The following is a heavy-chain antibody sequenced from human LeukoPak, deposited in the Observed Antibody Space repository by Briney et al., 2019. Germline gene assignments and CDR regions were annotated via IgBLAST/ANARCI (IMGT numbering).Heavy chain of an antibody. CDR3: ARGEWELGY. Sequence: PSETLSLTCTVSGGSVTTYYWSWIRQPAGKGLEWIGRIYTSGSTNYNPSLESRVTLSADTSKNQFSLKMSSVTAADTAVYYCARGEWELGYWGQGTLVTVSS. V-gene: IGHV4-4*07. CDR1: GGSVTTYY. D-gene: IGHD1-26*01. CDR2: IYTSGST. J-gene: IGHJ4*02.